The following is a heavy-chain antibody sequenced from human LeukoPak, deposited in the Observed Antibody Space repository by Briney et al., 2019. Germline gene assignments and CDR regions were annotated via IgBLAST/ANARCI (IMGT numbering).Heavy chain of an antibody. Sequence: GSLRLSCAASGFTFSSYGMHWVRQAPGKGLVWVSRINTDGSSTGFADSVKGRFTISRDNAKNTLYLQMNSLRAEDTAVYYCARDRGESYYDYFDYWGQGALVTVSS. J-gene: IGHJ4*02. CDR2: INTDGSST. CDR3: ARDRGESYYDYFDY. CDR1: GFTFSSYG. V-gene: IGHV3-74*01. D-gene: IGHD1-26*01.